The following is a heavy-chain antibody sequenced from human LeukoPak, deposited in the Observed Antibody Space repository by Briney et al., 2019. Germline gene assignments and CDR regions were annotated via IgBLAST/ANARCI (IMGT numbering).Heavy chain of an antibody. D-gene: IGHD6-19*01. V-gene: IGHV3-7*01. J-gene: IGHJ4*02. CDR2: IKKDGSEE. Sequence: GGSLRLSCAASGFTFSFYWMSWDRQAPGRGLEWVANIKKDGSEEYYVDSMKGRFTITRDNAQNSLYLQMNSLRAEDTAVYYCARFYDTGWYGHFDYWGQGALVAVSS. CDR1: GFTFSFYW. CDR3: ARFYDTGWYGHFDY.